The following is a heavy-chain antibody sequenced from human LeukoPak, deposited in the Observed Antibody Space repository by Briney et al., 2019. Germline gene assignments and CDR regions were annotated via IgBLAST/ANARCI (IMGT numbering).Heavy chain of an antibody. D-gene: IGHD2-15*01. CDR1: GFTFSSYN. CDR2: ISSSSVYI. CDR3: AKSGLNRFDY. J-gene: IGHJ4*02. V-gene: IGHV3-21*04. Sequence: GGSLRLSCAASGFTFSSYNMNWVRQAPGKGLEWVSFISSSSVYINYADSVKGRFTISRDNAKNSLYLQMNSLRGEDTAVYYCAKSGLNRFDYWGQGTLVTVSS.